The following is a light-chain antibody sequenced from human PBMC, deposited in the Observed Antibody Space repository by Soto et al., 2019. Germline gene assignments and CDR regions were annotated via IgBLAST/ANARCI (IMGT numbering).Light chain of an antibody. J-gene: IGLJ2*01. Sequence: QSALTQPASVSGSPGQSIAISCTGTSSDVGGYNYVAWYQQYPGKAPKLMIFDVSNRPSGVSSRFSGSKLGNTASLTISGLQAEDEADYYCSSYTSSSTLIFGGGTKLTVL. CDR1: SSDVGGYNY. CDR3: SSYTSSSTLI. CDR2: DVS. V-gene: IGLV2-14*01.